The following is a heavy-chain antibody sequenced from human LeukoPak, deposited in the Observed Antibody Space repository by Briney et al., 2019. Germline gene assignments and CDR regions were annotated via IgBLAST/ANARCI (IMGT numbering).Heavy chain of an antibody. Sequence: PSETLSLTCAVHGGSFSGYYWSWIRQPPGKGLEWIGEINHSGSTNYNPSLKSRVTISVDTSKNQFSLKLSSVTAADTAVYYCARGNVLRFLEWSPRSYYYYYMDVWGKGTTVTVSS. D-gene: IGHD3-3*01. CDR2: INHSGST. V-gene: IGHV4-34*01. J-gene: IGHJ6*03. CDR3: ARGNVLRFLEWSPRSYYYYYMDV. CDR1: GGSFSGYY.